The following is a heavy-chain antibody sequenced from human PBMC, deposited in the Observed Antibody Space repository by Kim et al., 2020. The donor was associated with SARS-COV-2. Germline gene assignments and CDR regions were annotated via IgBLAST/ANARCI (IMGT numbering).Heavy chain of an antibody. V-gene: IGHV3-9*03. J-gene: IGHJ4*02. D-gene: IGHD3-3*01. CDR1: GITFEDHA. Sequence: GGSLRLSCTASGITFEDHAMHWVRQTPGKGLEWVSGISGDSAFTGYADSVKGRFTISRDNAKNSLSLHMIGLTGDDMAFYYCAKGADSSSASGGIDHWGQGTLVTVSS. CDR3: AKGADSSSASGGIDH. CDR2: ISGDSAFT.